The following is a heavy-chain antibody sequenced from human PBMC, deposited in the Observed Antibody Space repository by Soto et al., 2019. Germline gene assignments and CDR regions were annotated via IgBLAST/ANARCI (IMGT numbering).Heavy chain of an antibody. CDR2: INEDGSEE. J-gene: IGHJ4*02. D-gene: IGHD1-26*01. V-gene: IGHV3-7*01. CDR1: GFSISDYW. CDR3: CHTWV. Sequence: EVQMVESGGGLVQPGGSLSLSCAASGFSISDYWMSWVRQATGKGLEWVGNINEDGSEEKYVGTVKGRFTISRDNARNTLYLQMNSLRVEDAAVYYCCHTWVGGQGTLVTVSS.